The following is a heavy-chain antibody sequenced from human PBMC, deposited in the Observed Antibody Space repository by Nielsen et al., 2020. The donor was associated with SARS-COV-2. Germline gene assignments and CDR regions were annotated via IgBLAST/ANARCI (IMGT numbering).Heavy chain of an antibody. CDR3: ARVSQGVVVPAAMLPYYGMDV. D-gene: IGHD2-2*01. J-gene: IGHJ6*02. CDR2: IYYGGST. V-gene: IGHV4-39*02. Sequence: WIRQPPGKGLEWIGGIYYGGSTFYNPSLKSRGTISVDTSKNQFSLRLTSVTAADTAVYYCARVSQGVVVPAAMLPYYGMDVWGQGTTVTVSS.